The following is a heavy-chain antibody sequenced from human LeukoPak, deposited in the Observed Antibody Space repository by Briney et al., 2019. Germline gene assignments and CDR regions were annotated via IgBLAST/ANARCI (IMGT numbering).Heavy chain of an antibody. V-gene: IGHV4-61*02. CDR3: ARHRNRRSSSWYDY. CDR2: IYTSGNT. CDR1: SGSISSGSYY. J-gene: IGHJ4*02. D-gene: IGHD6-13*01. Sequence: SETLSLTCTVSSGSISSGSYYWSWIRQPAGKGLEWIGRIYTSGNTNYNPSLKSRVTISVDTSKNQFSLKLSSVTAADTAVYYCARHRNRRSSSWYDYWGQGTLVTVSS.